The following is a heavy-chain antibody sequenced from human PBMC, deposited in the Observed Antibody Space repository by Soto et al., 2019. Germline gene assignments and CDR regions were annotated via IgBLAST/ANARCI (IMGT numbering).Heavy chain of an antibody. CDR1: GFTFSSYA. J-gene: IGHJ4*02. CDR3: ARDRLTMFREVITPFEF. D-gene: IGHD3-10*01. V-gene: IGHV3-23*01. Sequence: PGGSLRLSCAASGFTFSSYAMSWVRQAPGKGLEWVSAISGSGGRTHYADSVRARFTISRDNSKNTLYLQMNSLRVEDTAVYYCARDRLTMFREVITPFEFWGQGTQVTVSS. CDR2: ISGSGGRT.